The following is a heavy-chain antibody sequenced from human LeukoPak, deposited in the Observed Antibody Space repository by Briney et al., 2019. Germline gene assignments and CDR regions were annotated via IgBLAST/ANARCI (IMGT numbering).Heavy chain of an antibody. CDR2: MYATGTT. V-gene: IGHV4-61*09. D-gene: IGHD3-10*01. CDR3: AKVAKYYYGPETYFFFEN. J-gene: IGHJ4*02. Sequence: SETLSLTCTVSGGSISSDNYYWSWIRQPAGKGLEWIGHMYATGTTNYNPSLKSRVSMSIDTSKNQISLNLRSVTAADTAVYYCAKVAKYYYGPETYFFFENWGQGTLVTVSS. CDR1: GGSISSDNYY.